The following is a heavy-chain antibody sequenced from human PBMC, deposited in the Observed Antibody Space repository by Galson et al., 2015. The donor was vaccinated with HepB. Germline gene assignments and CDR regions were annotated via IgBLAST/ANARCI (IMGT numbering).Heavy chain of an antibody. V-gene: IGHV1-69*13. J-gene: IGHJ6*03. CDR3: ASGMAYAMPNYYYYYMDV. D-gene: IGHD2-8*01. CDR1: GGTFSSYA. Sequence: SVKVSCKASGGTFSSYAISWVRQAPGQGLEWMGGIIPIFGTANYAQKFQGRVTITADESTSTAYMELSSLRSEDTAVYYCASGMAYAMPNYYYYYMDVWGKGTTVTVSS. CDR2: IIPIFGTA.